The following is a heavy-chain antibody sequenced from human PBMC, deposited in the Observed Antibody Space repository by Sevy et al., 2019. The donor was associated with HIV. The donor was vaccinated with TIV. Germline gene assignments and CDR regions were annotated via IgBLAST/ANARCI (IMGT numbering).Heavy chain of an antibody. D-gene: IGHD4-17*01. Sequence: GGSLRLSCAASGFTFSKYWMSWVRQAPGKGLEWVANIKPDGSDKYYVGSLKGRFTIYRDNAKNSLYLEMNNLGAEDKAVYYCARVIDYGELGNWFDPWGQGTLVTVSP. J-gene: IGHJ5*02. CDR1: GFTFSKYW. CDR3: ARVIDYGELGNWFDP. CDR2: IKPDGSDK. V-gene: IGHV3-7*01.